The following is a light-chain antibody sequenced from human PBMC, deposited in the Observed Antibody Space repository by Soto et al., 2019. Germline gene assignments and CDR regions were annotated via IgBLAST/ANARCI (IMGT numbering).Light chain of an antibody. CDR2: DVN. Sequence: QSVLTQPPSASGSPGQSVTISCTGTSSDVGAYIFVSWYQQHPGKAPKLMVCDVNRRPPGVPDRFFGSKSGNTASLTVSGLQAEDEADYYCVSFAGGTYVFGTGTKLTVL. J-gene: IGLJ1*01. V-gene: IGLV2-8*01. CDR3: VSFAGGTYV. CDR1: SSDVGAYIF.